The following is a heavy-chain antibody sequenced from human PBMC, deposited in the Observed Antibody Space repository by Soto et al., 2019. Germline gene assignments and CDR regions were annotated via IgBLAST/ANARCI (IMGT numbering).Heavy chain of an antibody. CDR1: GGSISSYY. J-gene: IGHJ5*02. Sequence: SETLSLTCTVSGGSISSYYWSWIRQPPGKGLEWIGCIYYSGSTNYNPSLKSRVTISVDTSKNQFSLKLSSVTAADTAVYYCAGWQGWFDPWGQGTLVTVSS. V-gene: IGHV4-59*08. CDR3: AGWQGWFDP. CDR2: IYYSGST. D-gene: IGHD2-2*03.